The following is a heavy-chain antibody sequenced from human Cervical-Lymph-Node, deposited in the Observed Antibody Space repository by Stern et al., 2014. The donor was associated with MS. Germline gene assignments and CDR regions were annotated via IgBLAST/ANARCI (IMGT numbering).Heavy chain of an antibody. Sequence: VQLVQSGAALKKPGESLTLSCKTSGYNFINYWIAWVRQGPGKGLDWLGLYYPGDPDIRHSPSFQGHVTISVDKSNTTAYLQWNSLKASDSAVYYCARWSVACDYWGQGALITVSS. CDR1: GYNFINYW. J-gene: IGHJ4*02. CDR3: ARWSVACDY. CDR2: YYPGDPDI. V-gene: IGHV5-51*03. D-gene: IGHD2-21*01.